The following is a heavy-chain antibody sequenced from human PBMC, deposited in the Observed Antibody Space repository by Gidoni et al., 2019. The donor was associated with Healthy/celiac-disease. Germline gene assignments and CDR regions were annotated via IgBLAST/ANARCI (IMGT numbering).Heavy chain of an antibody. J-gene: IGHJ6*02. CDR1: GFTFSDYS. Sequence: QVQLVESGGGLVKPGGSLRLSCAASGFTFSDYSMSWIRQAPGKGLEWVSYISSSGSTIYYADSVKGRFTISRDNAKNSLYLQMNSLRAEDTAVYYCARDLGGYCSGGSCYAGYYYYYGMDVWGQGTTVTVSS. D-gene: IGHD2-15*01. CDR2: ISSSGSTI. CDR3: ARDLGGYCSGGSCYAGYYYYYGMDV. V-gene: IGHV3-11*01.